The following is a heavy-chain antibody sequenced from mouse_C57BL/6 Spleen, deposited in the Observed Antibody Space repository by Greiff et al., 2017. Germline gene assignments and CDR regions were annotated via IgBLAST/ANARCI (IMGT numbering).Heavy chain of an antibody. J-gene: IGHJ4*01. D-gene: IGHD3-2*02. CDR2: IDPNSGGT. CDR1: GYTFTSYW. V-gene: IGHV1-62-3*01. Sequence: QVQLQQPGAELVKPGASVKLSCKASGYTFTSYWMHWVKQRPGRGLEWIGRIDPNSGGTKYNQKFKSKATLTADKSSSTAYMGLRSLASEDSAVYFCAKLDSSGLDYAMDYWGQGTSVTVSS. CDR3: AKLDSSGLDYAMDY.